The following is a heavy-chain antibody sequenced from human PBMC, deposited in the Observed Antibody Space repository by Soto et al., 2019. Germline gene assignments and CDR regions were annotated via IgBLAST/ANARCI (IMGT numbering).Heavy chain of an antibody. D-gene: IGHD6-13*01. Sequence: QVQLVESGGGVVQPGRSLRLSCAASGFTFSSYAMHWVRQAPGKGLEWVAVISYDGSNKYYADSVKGRFTISRDNSKNTLYLQMNSLRAEDTAVYYCARDPRQQQQVKAKGDNWFDPWGQGTLVTVSS. CDR3: ARDPRQQQQVKAKGDNWFDP. CDR1: GFTFSSYA. J-gene: IGHJ5*02. CDR2: ISYDGSNK. V-gene: IGHV3-30-3*01.